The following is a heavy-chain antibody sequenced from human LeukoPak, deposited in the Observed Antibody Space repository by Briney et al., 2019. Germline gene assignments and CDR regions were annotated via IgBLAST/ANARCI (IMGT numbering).Heavy chain of an antibody. V-gene: IGHV4-61*01. D-gene: IGHD3-22*01. CDR1: GYSISSGYF. J-gene: IGHJ4*02. CDR2: IYYSGST. Sequence: PSETLSLTCTVSGYSISSGYFWGWIRQPPGKGLEWIGYIYYSGSTNYNPSLKSRVTISVDTSKNQFSLKLSSVTAADTAVYYCARGWGSGYGDYWGQGTLVTVSS. CDR3: ARGWGSGYGDY.